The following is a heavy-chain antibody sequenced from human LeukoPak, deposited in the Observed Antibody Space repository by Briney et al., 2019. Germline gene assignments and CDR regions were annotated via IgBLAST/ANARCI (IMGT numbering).Heavy chain of an antibody. V-gene: IGHV4-34*01. D-gene: IGHD3-10*01. CDR2: INHSGST. CDR1: GGSFSGYY. CDR3: ARGRPTMVRGVLDY. J-gene: IGHJ4*02. Sequence: SETLSLTCAVYGGSFSGYYWSWIRQPPGKGLEWIGEINHSGSTNYNPSLKSRVTISVDTSKNQFSLKLSSVTAADTAVYYCARGRPTMVRGVLDYWGQGTLVTVSS.